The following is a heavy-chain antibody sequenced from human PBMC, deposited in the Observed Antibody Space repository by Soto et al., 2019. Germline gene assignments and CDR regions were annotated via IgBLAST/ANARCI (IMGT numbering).Heavy chain of an antibody. J-gene: IGHJ6*02. CDR1: GGSVSSGSYY. V-gene: IGHV4-61*01. Sequence: PSETLSLTCTVSGGSVSSGSYYWSRIRQPPGKGLEWIGYIYYSGSTNYNPSLKSRVTISVDTSKNQFSLKLSSVTAADTAVYYCARGIVVVVAATGTARGSRGDYYYYGMDVWGQGTTVTVSS. CDR2: IYYSGST. D-gene: IGHD2-15*01. CDR3: ARGIVVVVAATGTARGSRGDYYYYGMDV.